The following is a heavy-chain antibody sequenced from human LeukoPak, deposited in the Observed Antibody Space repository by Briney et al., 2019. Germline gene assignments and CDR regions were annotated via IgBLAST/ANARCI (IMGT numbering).Heavy chain of an antibody. D-gene: IGHD1-1*01. CDR1: GFPFIEYS. CDR3: ARDHNYAFDN. J-gene: IGHJ4*02. V-gene: IGHV3-48*01. CDR2: IGIDSGNT. Sequence: GGSLRLSCTGSGFPFIEYSMNWVRQAPGKGLEWISYIGIDSGNTKYADSVRGRFTISADKAKNSLYLQMNSLRVEDTAVYYCARDHNYAFDNWGQGTLVSVAS.